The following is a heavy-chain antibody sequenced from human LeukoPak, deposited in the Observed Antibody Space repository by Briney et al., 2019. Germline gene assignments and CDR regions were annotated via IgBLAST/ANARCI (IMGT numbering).Heavy chain of an antibody. CDR1: GFTFSSYA. D-gene: IGHD3-22*01. J-gene: IGHJ6*03. CDR2: ISGSGGST. V-gene: IGHV3-23*01. Sequence: GGSLRLSCAASGFTFSSYAMSWVRQAPGKGLEWVSAISGSGGSTYYADSVKGRFTISRDNSKNTLYLQMNSLRAEDTAVYYCRSITMIVVEYYYMDVWGKGTTVTVSS. CDR3: RSITMIVVEYYYMDV.